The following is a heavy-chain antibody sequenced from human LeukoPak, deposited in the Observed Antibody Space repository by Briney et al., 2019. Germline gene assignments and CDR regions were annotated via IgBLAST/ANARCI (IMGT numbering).Heavy chain of an antibody. J-gene: IGHJ6*02. V-gene: IGHV1-18*01. D-gene: IGHD3-10*01. CDR2: ISAHNGNT. Sequence: ASVKVSCKASGYTFTSYDINWVRQAPGQGLEWMGRISAHNGNTNYAQKFQGRVTMTTDTSTTTAYMELRSLRSDDTAVYYCAREVVNYHGSGSFSPRQDYYGMDVWGQGTTVIVSS. CDR1: GYTFTSYD. CDR3: AREVVNYHGSGSFSPRQDYYGMDV.